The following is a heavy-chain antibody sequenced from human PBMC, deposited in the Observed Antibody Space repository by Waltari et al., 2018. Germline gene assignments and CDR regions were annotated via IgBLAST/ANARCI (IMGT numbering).Heavy chain of an antibody. J-gene: IGHJ4*02. CDR2: VITNSGDT. CDR1: GYSFHGYY. D-gene: IGHD2-2*01. V-gene: IGHV1-2*06. Sequence: QVQLVQSGAEVKTPGASVKVSCKAYGYSFHGYYIHWVRPAPGQGLEWTGRVITNSGDTNYAQKFQGRVTLTRDTSTSTGYMQLSGLRSDDTALYYCARDPAGDGFYYFDYWGQGSLVTVSS. CDR3: ARDPAGDGFYYFDY.